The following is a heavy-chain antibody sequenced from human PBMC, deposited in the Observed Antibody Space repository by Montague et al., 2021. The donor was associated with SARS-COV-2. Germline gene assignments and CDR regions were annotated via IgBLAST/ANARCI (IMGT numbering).Heavy chain of an antibody. CDR1: GFTFSSYA. CDR3: ARDLVGWGSPFDY. D-gene: IGHD7-27*01. V-gene: IGHV3-30-3*01. CDR2: ISYDGSNK. J-gene: IGHJ4*02. Sequence: SLRLSCAASGFTFSSYAMHWVRQAPGKGLEWVAVISYDGSNKYYADSVKGRFIISRDNSKNTLYLQMNSLRAEDTAVYYCARDLVGWGSPFDYWGQGTLVTVSS.